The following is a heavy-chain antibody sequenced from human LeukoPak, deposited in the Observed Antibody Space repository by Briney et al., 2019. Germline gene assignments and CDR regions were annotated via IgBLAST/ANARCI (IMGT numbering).Heavy chain of an antibody. D-gene: IGHD4-11*01. CDR2: INPSGGST. CDR1: GYTFTNYY. CDR3: ARDRATVIGYYYYYYMDV. V-gene: IGHV1-46*03. Sequence: ASVKVSCKASGYTFTNYYMHWVRQAPGQGLEWMGIINPSGGSTSYAQKFQGRVTMTRDTSTSTVYMELSSLRSEDTAVCYCARDRATVIGYYYYYYMDVWGKGTTVTVSS. J-gene: IGHJ6*03.